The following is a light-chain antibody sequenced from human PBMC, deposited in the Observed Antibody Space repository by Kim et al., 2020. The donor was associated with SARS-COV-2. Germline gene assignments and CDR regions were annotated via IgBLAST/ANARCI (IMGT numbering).Light chain of an antibody. J-gene: IGLJ3*02. CDR3: QAWGSSTAV. V-gene: IGLV3-1*01. Sequence: SYELTQPPSVSVSPGQTATITCSGDKLGDKYVCWYQQKPGQSPVLVIYQDSKRPSGIPDRFSGSNSGNTATLTISGTQTMDEADYSCQAWGSSTAVFGGGTQRTVL. CDR1: KLGDKY. CDR2: QDS.